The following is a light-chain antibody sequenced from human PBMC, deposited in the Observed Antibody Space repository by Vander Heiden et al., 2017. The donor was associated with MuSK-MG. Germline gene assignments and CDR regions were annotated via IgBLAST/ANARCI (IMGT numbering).Light chain of an antibody. Sequence: DIPLTPSPSSLSASVGDGVTVTCRASQSISSYLNWYQQKPGKAPKLLIYAASTLQSGVPSRFSGSGSGSDFTLTISSLQPEDFATYYCQQSYSSPFTFGQGTRLEIK. J-gene: IGKJ1*01. CDR2: AAS. CDR3: QQSYSSPFT. CDR1: QSISSY. V-gene: IGKV1-39*01.